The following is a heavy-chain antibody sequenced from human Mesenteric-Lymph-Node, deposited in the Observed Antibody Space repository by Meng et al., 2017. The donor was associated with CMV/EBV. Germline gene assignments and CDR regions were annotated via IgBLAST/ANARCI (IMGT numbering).Heavy chain of an antibody. Sequence: GESLKISCAASGFTFSSYAMSWVRQAPGKGLEWVSAISGSGGSTYYADSVKGRFTISRDNAKNSLYLQMNSLRAEDTAVYYCARAKPPPWGQGTLVTVSS. CDR1: GFTFSSYA. CDR3: ARAKPPP. CDR2: ISGSGGST. J-gene: IGHJ4*02. V-gene: IGHV3-23*01.